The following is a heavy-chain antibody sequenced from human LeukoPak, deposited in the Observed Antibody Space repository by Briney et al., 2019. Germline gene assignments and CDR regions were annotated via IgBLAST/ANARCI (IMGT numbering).Heavy chain of an antibody. CDR3: AKDQGYCSSTSCYTGFDY. Sequence: PGGSLRLSCAASGFTFSSYGMHWVRQAPGKGLEWVAFIRYDGSNKYYADSLKGRFTISRDNSKNTLYLQMNSLRAEDTAVYYCAKDQGYCSSTSCYTGFDYWGQGTLVTVSS. V-gene: IGHV3-30*02. CDR1: GFTFSSYG. CDR2: IRYDGSNK. J-gene: IGHJ4*02. D-gene: IGHD2-2*02.